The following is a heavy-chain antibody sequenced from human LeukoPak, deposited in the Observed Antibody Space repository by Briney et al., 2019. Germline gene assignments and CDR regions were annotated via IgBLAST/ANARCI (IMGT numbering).Heavy chain of an antibody. J-gene: IGHJ6*03. Sequence: GGSLRLSCAASGFNYSSYTMNWVRQSPGKGLEWVSSISSSSYIYYADSVKGRFTISRDNAKNSLYLQMNSLRAEDTAVYYCARDPQQLGHYYYMDVWGKGTTVTVSS. CDR1: GFNYSSYT. V-gene: IGHV3-21*01. CDR3: ARDPQQLGHYYYMDV. D-gene: IGHD6-13*01. CDR2: ISSSSYI.